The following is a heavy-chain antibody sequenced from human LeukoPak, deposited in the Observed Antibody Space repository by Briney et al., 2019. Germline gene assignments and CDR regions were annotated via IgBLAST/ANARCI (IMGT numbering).Heavy chain of an antibody. CDR3: ARPRIVGARALAY. CDR1: GFTFSSYS. V-gene: IGHV3-48*01. D-gene: IGHD1-26*01. J-gene: IGHJ4*02. CDR2: ISSSSSTI. Sequence: AGGSLRLSCAASGFTFSSYSMNWARQAPGKGLEWVSYISSSSSTIYYADSVKGRFTIPRDNAKNSLYLQMNSLRAEDTAVYYCARPRIVGARALAYWGQGTLVTVSS.